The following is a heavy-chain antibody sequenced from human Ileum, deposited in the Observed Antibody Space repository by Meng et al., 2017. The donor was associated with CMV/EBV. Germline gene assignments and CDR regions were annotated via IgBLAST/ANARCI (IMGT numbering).Heavy chain of an antibody. CDR1: GFSFNSFA. J-gene: IGHJ6*02. Sequence: GESLKISCAASGFSFNSFAMHWVRQAPGKGLEWVSATTDKGSSTYYADAVRGRIVVSRDHAERTLSLQMNGLRAEDTVVYYCVKGRFGATYSGLDVWGQGTTVTVSS. D-gene: IGHD3-3*01. CDR3: VKGRFGATYSGLDV. V-gene: IGHV3-23*01. CDR2: TTDKGSST.